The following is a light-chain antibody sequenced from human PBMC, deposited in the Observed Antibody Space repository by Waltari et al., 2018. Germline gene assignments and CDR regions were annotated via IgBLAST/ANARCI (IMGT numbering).Light chain of an antibody. CDR3: SSYAGSATFI. CDR2: EVS. J-gene: IGLJ1*01. Sequence: QAPPTQSPSVSGSAGQSVTISCTGTSSDIGYYHTVSWYQQHPGKSPKLMICEVSKRPSGVSDRFSGSKSGNTASLTISGLQAEDEADYYCSSYAGSATFIFGAGTRLTVL. V-gene: IGLV2-23*02. CDR1: SSDIGYYHT.